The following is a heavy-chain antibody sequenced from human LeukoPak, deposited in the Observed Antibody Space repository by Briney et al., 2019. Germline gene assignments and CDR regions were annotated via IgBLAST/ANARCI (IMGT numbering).Heavy chain of an antibody. V-gene: IGHV4-61*01. D-gene: IGHD4-11*01. CDR3: ARMYSNYFDY. Sequence: SETLSLTCTVSGGSVSSGTYYWSWIRQPPGKGLEWIGFIYYSGSTNYNPSLKSRVTISVDASKNQFSLKLGSVTAADTAVYYCARMYSNYFDYWGQGTLVTVSS. CDR1: GGSVSSGTYY. J-gene: IGHJ4*02. CDR2: IYYSGST.